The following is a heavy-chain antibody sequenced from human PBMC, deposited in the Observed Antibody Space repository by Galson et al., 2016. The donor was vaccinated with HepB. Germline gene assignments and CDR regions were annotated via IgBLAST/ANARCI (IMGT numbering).Heavy chain of an antibody. CDR2: INTYNGDT. V-gene: IGHV1-18*01. CDR1: GYTFTNYG. J-gene: IGHJ4*02. CDR3: ATGDPYRYNLNVPRI. Sequence: SVKVSCKASGYTFTNYGISWVRQAPGRGLEWMGWINTYNGDTNYAQKLQGRVAMTTDTSTSTAYMELSSLRSADTAVYYCATGDPYRYNLNVPRIWGQGTLVTVSS. D-gene: IGHD1-1*01.